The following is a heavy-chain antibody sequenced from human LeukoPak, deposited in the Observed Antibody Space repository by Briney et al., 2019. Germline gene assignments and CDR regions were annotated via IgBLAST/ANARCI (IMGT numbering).Heavy chain of an antibody. Sequence: GALVKVSCKASGYTFTGYYMHWVRQAPGQGLEWMGWINPNSGGTNYAQKFQGRVTMTRDTSISTAYMELSRLRSDDTAVYYCARASKRGGDCYSFDYWGQGTLVTVCS. CDR3: ARASKRGGDCYSFDY. D-gene: IGHD2-21*02. CDR1: GYTFTGYY. J-gene: IGHJ4*02. CDR2: INPNSGGT. V-gene: IGHV1-2*02.